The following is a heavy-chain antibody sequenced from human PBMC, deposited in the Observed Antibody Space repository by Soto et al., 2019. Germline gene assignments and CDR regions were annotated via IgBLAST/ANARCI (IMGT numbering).Heavy chain of an antibody. J-gene: IGHJ4*02. D-gene: IGHD3-22*01. V-gene: IGHV5-51*01. Sequence: GASLKISCQGSGYSFTSYWIGWVRQMPGKGLEWMGIIYPGDSDTRYSPSFQGQVTISADKSISTAYLQWSSLKASDTAMYYCARVYYDSSAALLMSDMDRVSYFDYWGQGTLVTVSS. CDR3: ARVYYDSSAALLMSDMDRVSYFDY. CDR1: GYSFTSYW. CDR2: IYPGDSDT.